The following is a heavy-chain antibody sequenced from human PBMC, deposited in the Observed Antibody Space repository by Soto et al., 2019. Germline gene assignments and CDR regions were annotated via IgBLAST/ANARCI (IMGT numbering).Heavy chain of an antibody. Sequence: EVQLLQSGGGLVQPGGSLRLSCAGSGFTFSRYAMSWVRQAPGKGLELVSGIIGNSALIYYADSVKGRFTISRDNSKNTLYLQMNTLRAEDTAVYYCAKKGDYDYDAFDVWGQGTVVTVSS. CDR1: GFTFSRYA. CDR3: AKKGDYDYDAFDV. D-gene: IGHD3-16*01. V-gene: IGHV3-23*01. CDR2: IIGNSALI. J-gene: IGHJ3*01.